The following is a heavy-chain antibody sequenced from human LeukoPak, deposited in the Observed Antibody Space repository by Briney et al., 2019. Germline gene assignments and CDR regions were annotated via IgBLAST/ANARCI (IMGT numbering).Heavy chain of an antibody. D-gene: IGHD2-2*01. J-gene: IGHJ4*02. CDR1: GFTFSSYS. Sequence: GGSLRLSCAASGFTFSSYSMNWVRQAPGKGLEWVSSISSSSSYIYYADSVKGRFTISRDNAKNSLYLQMNSLRAEDTAVYYCAKGPSSTAYSSFDYWGQGTLVTVSS. V-gene: IGHV3-21*04. CDR3: AKGPSSTAYSSFDY. CDR2: ISSSSSYI.